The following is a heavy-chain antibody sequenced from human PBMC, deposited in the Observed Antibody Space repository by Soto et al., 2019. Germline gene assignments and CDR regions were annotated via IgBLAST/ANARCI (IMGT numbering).Heavy chain of an antibody. V-gene: IGHV1-69*01. CDR2: IIPIFGTA. D-gene: IGHD6-19*01. J-gene: IGHJ4*02. CDR1: GGTFSSYA. Sequence: QVQLVQSGAEVKKPGSSVKVSCKASGGTFSSYAISWVRQAPGQGLEWMGGIIPIFGTANYAQKFQGRVTITADESTSKAYMELSSLRSEDTAVYYCARDPIDYRIAVAGPTFDYWGQGTLVTVSS. CDR3: ARDPIDYRIAVAGPTFDY.